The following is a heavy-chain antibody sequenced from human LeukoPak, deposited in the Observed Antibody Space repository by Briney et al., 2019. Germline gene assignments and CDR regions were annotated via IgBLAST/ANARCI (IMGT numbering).Heavy chain of an antibody. D-gene: IGHD2-15*01. CDR2: IYHSGST. CDR1: GGSISSGGYS. J-gene: IGHJ4*02. Sequence: SETLSLTCAVSGGSISSGGYSWSWIRQPPGKGLEWIGYIYHSGSTYYNPSLKSRVTISVDRSKNQFSLKLSSVTAADTAVYYCARYATARSVVVVAAKDYWGQGTLVTVSS. CDR3: ARYATARSVVVVAAKDY. V-gene: IGHV4-30-2*01.